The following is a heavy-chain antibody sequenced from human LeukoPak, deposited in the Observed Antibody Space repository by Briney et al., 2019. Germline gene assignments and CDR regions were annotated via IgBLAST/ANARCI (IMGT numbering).Heavy chain of an antibody. CDR3: ARGAAGYSYG. V-gene: IGHV4-59*01. Sequence: PSETLSLTCTVSGGSISSYYWSWIRQPPGKGLEWIGHIYYSGSTSYNPSLKSRLTTSIDTSKNQFSLRLSSVTAADTAVYYCARGAAGYSYGWGQGTLVTVSS. CDR1: GGSISSYY. D-gene: IGHD5-18*01. CDR2: IYYSGST. J-gene: IGHJ4*02.